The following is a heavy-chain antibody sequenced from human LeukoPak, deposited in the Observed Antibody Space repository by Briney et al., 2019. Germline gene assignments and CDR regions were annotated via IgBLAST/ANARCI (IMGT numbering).Heavy chain of an antibody. CDR1: GLTFSSYG. CDR2: ISYDGSNK. D-gene: IGHD5-12*01. J-gene: IGHJ4*02. CDR3: AKGYSGYDWSLVDY. V-gene: IGHV3-30*18. Sequence: PGGSLRLSCAASGLTFSSYGMHWVRQAPGKGLEWVAVISYDGSNKYYADSVKGRFTISRDNSKNTLYLQMNSLRAEDTAAYYCAKGYSGYDWSLVDYWGQGTLVTVSS.